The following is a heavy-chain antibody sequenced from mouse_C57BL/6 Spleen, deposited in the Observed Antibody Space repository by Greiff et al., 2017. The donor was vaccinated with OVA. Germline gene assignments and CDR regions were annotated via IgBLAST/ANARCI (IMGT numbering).Heavy chain of an antibody. V-gene: IGHV1-82*01. CDR1: GYAFSSSW. CDR2: IYPGDGDT. Sequence: QVQLQQSGPELVKPGASVKISCKASGYAFSSSWMNWVKQRPGKGLEWIGRIYPGDGDTNYNGKFKGKATLTADKSSSTAYMQLSSLTSEDSAVYFCATYGSGVAYWGQGTLVTVSA. CDR3: ATYGSGVAY. D-gene: IGHD1-1*01. J-gene: IGHJ3*01.